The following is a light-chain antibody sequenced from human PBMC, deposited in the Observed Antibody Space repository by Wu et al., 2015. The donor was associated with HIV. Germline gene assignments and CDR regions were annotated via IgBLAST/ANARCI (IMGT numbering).Light chain of an antibody. CDR2: AAS. CDR3: QQLNSYPYT. J-gene: IGKJ2*01. CDR1: QGISSY. Sequence: DIQLTQSPSFLSASVGDRVTITCRASQGISSYLAWYQQKPGKAPKLLIYAASTLQSGVPSRFSGRGSGTEFTLTISSLQPEDFATYYCQQLNSYPYTFGQGTKLEIK. V-gene: IGKV1-9*01.